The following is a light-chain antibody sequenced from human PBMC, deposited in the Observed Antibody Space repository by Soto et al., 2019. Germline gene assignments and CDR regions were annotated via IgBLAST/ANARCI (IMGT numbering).Light chain of an antibody. CDR1: SSNIGAGYA. J-gene: IGLJ2*01. CDR3: QSYDSSLSGSRV. Sequence: QSVLAQPPSVSGAPGQRVTISCTGSSSNIGAGYAVNWYQQLPGTAPKLLISANTNRPSGVPDRFSGSKSGTSASLVITGLQAEDEADYYCQSYDSSLSGSRVFGGGTKLTVL. V-gene: IGLV1-40*01. CDR2: ANT.